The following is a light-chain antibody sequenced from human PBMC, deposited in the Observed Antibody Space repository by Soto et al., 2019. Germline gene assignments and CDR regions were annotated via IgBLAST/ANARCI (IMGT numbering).Light chain of an antibody. CDR2: EVS. CDR3: SSYAGSVYV. V-gene: IGLV2-8*01. Sequence: QSALTQPRSASGSPGQSVTISCTGTSSDVGGYNYVSWYQQHPGKAPKLMIYEVSKRPSGVPDRFSGSKSGNTASLTVSGLQAEDAADYYCSSYAGSVYVFGTGTKLTVL. J-gene: IGLJ1*01. CDR1: SSDVGGYNY.